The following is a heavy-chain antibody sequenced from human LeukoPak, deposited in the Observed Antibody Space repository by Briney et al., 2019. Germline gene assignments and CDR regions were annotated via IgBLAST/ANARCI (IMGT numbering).Heavy chain of an antibody. J-gene: IGHJ4*02. CDR1: GFTFDVYA. Sequence: GGSLRLSCAASGFTFDVYAMHWVRHAPGKGLEWVSGISWNSGSIGYADSAKGRCTISRDNDKNTLYLQKNSVRAEDTAVYYCARNYYGSSGCYHDYWGQGTLVTVSS. CDR2: ISWNSGSI. V-gene: IGHV3-9*01. CDR3: ARNYYGSSGCYHDY. D-gene: IGHD3-22*01.